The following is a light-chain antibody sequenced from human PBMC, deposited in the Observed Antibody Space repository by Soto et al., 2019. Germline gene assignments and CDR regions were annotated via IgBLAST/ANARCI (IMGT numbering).Light chain of an antibody. V-gene: IGKV2D-29*02. CDR2: EVS. CDR3: MQSTQLPPT. J-gene: IGKJ5*01. Sequence: DVVMTQTPLSLAVAPGQPASISCKSSQSLLHITGETFLFWYLQKPGQSPQLLIYEVSTRVSGVPDRFSGSGSGTDFTLEISRVETDDVGIYYCMQSTQLPPTFGQGTRREIK. CDR1: QSLLHITGETF.